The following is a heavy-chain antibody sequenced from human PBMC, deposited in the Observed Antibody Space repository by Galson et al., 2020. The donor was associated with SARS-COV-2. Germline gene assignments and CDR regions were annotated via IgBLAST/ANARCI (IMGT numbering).Heavy chain of an antibody. V-gene: IGHV1-46*03. CDR3: ARDKGQGGTGYDFWSGLNPLYYYYYGMDV. D-gene: IGHD3-3*01. CDR2: INPSGGST. Sequence: ASVKVSCKASGYTFTSYYMHWVRQAPGQGLEWMGIINPSGGSTSYAQKFQGRVTMTRDTSTSTVYMELSSLRSEDTAVYYCARDKGQGGTGYDFWSGLNPLYYYYYGMDVWGQGTTVTVSS. J-gene: IGHJ6*02. CDR1: GYTFTSYY.